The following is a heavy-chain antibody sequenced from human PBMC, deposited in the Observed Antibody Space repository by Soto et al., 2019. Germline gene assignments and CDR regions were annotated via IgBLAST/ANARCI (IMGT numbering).Heavy chain of an antibody. D-gene: IGHD6-13*01. J-gene: IGHJ5*02. Sequence: SETLSLTCTVSGASISRYYWSWIRQSPGKGLEWIGYLYNTGSTIYNPSLKSRVTISVDTSKNQFSLNLSSVTAADTAVYYCARVRAAAGMYNWFDPWGQGTLVTVSS. CDR2: LYNTGST. CDR1: GASISRYY. CDR3: ARVRAAAGMYNWFDP. V-gene: IGHV4-59*12.